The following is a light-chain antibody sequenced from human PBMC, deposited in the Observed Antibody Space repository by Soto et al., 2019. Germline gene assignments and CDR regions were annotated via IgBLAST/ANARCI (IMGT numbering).Light chain of an antibody. Sequence: QSVLTQPPSASGTPGQRVTISCSGSSSNIGGNYVHWYQQLPGTAPKLFIYRSTQRPSGIPDRFSGSKSGTSASLAIGGLRSADEADYYCAAWDDSRSGGVFGGGTKLTVL. CDR3: AAWDDSRSGGV. CDR2: RST. V-gene: IGLV1-47*01. CDR1: SSNIGGNY. J-gene: IGLJ3*02.